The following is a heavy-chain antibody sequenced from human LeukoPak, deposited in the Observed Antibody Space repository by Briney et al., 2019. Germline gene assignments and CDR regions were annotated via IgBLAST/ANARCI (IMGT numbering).Heavy chain of an antibody. CDR1: GFTFSSYG. Sequence: PGGSLRLSCAASGFTFSSYGMHWVRQAPGKGLEWVAVIWYDGSNKYYADSVKDRFTIPRDNSKNTLYLQMNSLRAEDTAVYYCAKDPGDYYMDVWGKGTTVTVSS. CDR3: AKDPGDYYMDV. V-gene: IGHV3-33*06. CDR2: IWYDGSNK. J-gene: IGHJ6*03.